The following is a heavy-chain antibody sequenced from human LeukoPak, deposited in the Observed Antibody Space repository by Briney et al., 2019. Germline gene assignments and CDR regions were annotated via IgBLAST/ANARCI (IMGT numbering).Heavy chain of an antibody. CDR1: GFTFSSYG. CDR3: ARDGEYLYDY. V-gene: IGHV3-33*08. CDR2: IWYDGSNK. Sequence: GGSLRLSCAASGFTFSSYGMHWVRQAPDKGLEWVAVIWYDGSNKYYADSVKGRFTISGDNSKNTLYLQMNSLRAEDTAVYYCARDGEYLYDYWGQGTLVTVSS. J-gene: IGHJ4*02. D-gene: IGHD3-10*01.